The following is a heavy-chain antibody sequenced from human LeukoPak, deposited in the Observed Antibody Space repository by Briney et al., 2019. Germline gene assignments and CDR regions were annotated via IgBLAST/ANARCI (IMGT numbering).Heavy chain of an antibody. CDR3: ARDRIPGYSFDY. J-gene: IGHJ4*02. CDR1: GFTFSSYG. Sequence: PGGSLRLSCAASGFTFSSYGMHWVRQAPGKGLEWVAVISYDGSNKYYADSVKGRFTISRDNSKNTLYLQMNSLRAEDTAVYYCARDRIPGYSFDYWGQGTLVTVSS. V-gene: IGHV3-30*03. CDR2: ISYDGSNK. D-gene: IGHD5-18*01.